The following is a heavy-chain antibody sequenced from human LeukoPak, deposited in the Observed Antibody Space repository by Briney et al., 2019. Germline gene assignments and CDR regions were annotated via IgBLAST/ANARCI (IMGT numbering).Heavy chain of an antibody. J-gene: IGHJ3*02. Sequence: GASVKVSCKASGGTFSSYAISWVRQAPGQGLEWMGGIIPIFGTANYAQKFQGRATITADESTSTAYMELSSLRSEDTAVYYCARGGGSGYDSGNDAFDIWGQGTMVTVSS. CDR2: IIPIFGTA. CDR1: GGTFSSYA. CDR3: ARGGGSGYDSGNDAFDI. V-gene: IGHV1-69*13. D-gene: IGHD5-12*01.